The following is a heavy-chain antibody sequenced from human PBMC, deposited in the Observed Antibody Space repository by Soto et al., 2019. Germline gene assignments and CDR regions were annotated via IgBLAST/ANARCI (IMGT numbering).Heavy chain of an antibody. D-gene: IGHD3-10*01. J-gene: IGHJ4*02. CDR3: TTTLVLLWFGELPFDY. CDR2: IKSKTDGGTT. V-gene: IGHV3-15*01. Sequence: EVQLVESGGGLVKPGGSLRLSCAASGFTFSNAWMSWVRQAPGKGLEWIGRIKSKTDGGTTDYAAPVKGRFTISRDDSKNTLYLQMNRLKTEDTAVYYCTTTLVLLWFGELPFDYWGQGTLVTVSS. CDR1: GFTFSNAW.